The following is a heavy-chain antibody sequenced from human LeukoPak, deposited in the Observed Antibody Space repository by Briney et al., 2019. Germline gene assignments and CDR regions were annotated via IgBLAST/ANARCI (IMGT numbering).Heavy chain of an antibody. J-gene: IGHJ6*03. Sequence: PGGSLRLSCAASGFTFSSYGMHWVRQAPGKGLEWVAFIRYDGSNKYYADSVKGRFTISRDNSKNTPYLQMNSLRAEDTAVYYCSGSGSLPTTYYYYMDVWGKGTTVTVSS. CDR2: IRYDGSNK. CDR3: SGSGSLPTTYYYYMDV. D-gene: IGHD3-22*01. V-gene: IGHV3-30*02. CDR1: GFTFSSYG.